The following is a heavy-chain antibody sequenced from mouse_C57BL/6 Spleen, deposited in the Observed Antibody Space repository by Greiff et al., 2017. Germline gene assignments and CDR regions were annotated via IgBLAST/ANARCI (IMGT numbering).Heavy chain of an antibody. CDR2: IWWDDAK. V-gene: IGHV8-8*01. CDR1: GFSLSTFGMG. D-gene: IGHD2-4*01. J-gene: IGHJ4*01. Sequence: QVTLQVSGPGILQPSQSLSLTCSFSGFSLSTFGMGVGWLRQPSGKGLEWLAHIWWDDAKYYNPALKSRLTTSKDTSKNQVFLKIAHMHAAITATCCCARINYDYESACPMDYWGQGTSVTVSS. CDR3: ARINYDYESACPMDY.